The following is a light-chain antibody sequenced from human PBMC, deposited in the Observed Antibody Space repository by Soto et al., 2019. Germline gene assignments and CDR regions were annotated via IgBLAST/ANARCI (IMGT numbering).Light chain of an antibody. CDR1: SSDVGGCNY. V-gene: IGLV2-14*01. Sequence: QSALAQPASVSGSPGQSITISCTGTSSDVGGCNYVSWYQQHPGKAPKLMIYEVTNRPSGVSNRFSGSKSGNTASLTISGLQAEDEADYYCGSYKTSRNLVLGTGTKVTVL. CDR2: EVT. CDR3: GSYKTSRNLV. J-gene: IGLJ1*01.